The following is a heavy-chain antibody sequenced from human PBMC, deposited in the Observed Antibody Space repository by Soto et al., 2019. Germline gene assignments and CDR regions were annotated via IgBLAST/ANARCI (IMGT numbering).Heavy chain of an antibody. D-gene: IGHD2-15*01. CDR3: ARDPLIPYCSGGSCYQPYYFDY. CDR2: ISYDESNK. V-gene: IGHV3-30*03. J-gene: IGHJ4*02. Sequence: PGGSLRLSCAASGFTFSSYGMHWVRQTPGKGLEWVAVISYDESNKNSADFVQGRFTVSRDNSKNTLYLQMNSLRAEDTAVYYCARDPLIPYCSGGSCYQPYYFDYWGQGTLVTVSS. CDR1: GFTFSSYG.